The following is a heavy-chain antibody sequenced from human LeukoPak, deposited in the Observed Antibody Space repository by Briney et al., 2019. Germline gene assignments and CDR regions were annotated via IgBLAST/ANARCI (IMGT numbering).Heavy chain of an antibody. D-gene: IGHD5-18*01. Sequence: ASVKVSCKASGYTFTGYYIHWVRQAPGQGFEWMGWIHPNSGATGYAQNFQGRVTMTRDTSISTAYMDLSRLRSDDTAVYYCARNTAPGYGLDVWAKGPRSPSP. J-gene: IGHJ6*02. CDR3: ARNTAPGYGLDV. V-gene: IGHV1-2*02. CDR1: GYTFTGYY. CDR2: IHPNSGAT.